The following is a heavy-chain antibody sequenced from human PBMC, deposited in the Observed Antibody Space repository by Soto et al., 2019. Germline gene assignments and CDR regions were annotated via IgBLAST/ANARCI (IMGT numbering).Heavy chain of an antibody. J-gene: IGHJ4*02. Sequence: LRLSCAASGFSFTTYAMHWVRQAPGKGLEWVAVISDDGSIKYYADSVKGRFTISRDKSKNTFSLQMNSLGGDDTAVYFCARAIETAMDPCDYWGQGTLVTVSS. D-gene: IGHD5-18*01. CDR3: ARAIETAMDPCDY. CDR2: ISDDGSIK. CDR1: GFSFTTYA. V-gene: IGHV3-30-3*01.